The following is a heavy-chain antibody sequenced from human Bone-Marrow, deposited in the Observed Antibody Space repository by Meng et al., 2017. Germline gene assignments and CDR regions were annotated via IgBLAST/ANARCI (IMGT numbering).Heavy chain of an antibody. V-gene: IGHV1-2*06. D-gene: IGHD6-25*01. J-gene: IGHJ4*02. CDR2: INPKSGDT. CDR1: GFNFPDYY. Sequence: VQVVQSGAEGKQPWASVKVSFKPSGFNFPDYYIHWVRRAPGQGLEWIGRINPKSGDTHYAQKFQARVTMTGDTSISTAYMELSGLRSDDTAMYYCARDEDISAAGKLFGDYWGQGTLVTVSS. CDR3: ARDEDISAAGKLFGDY.